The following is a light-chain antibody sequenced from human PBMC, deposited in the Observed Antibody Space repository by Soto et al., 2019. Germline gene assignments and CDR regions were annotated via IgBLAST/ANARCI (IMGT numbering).Light chain of an antibody. J-gene: IGLJ2*01. V-gene: IGLV2-14*01. Sequence: QSVLTQPASVSGSPGQSITISCTGTSSDVGGYNYVSWYQQHPGKAPKFMIYEVSNRPSGVSNRFSGSKSGNTASLTISGLQAEDEADYYCSSYTRNSTLVFGGGTKVTFL. CDR2: EVS. CDR1: SSDVGGYNY. CDR3: SSYTRNSTLV.